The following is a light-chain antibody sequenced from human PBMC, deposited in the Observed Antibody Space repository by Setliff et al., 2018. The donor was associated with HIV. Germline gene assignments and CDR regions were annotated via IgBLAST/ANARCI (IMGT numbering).Light chain of an antibody. Sequence: QSALTQPASVSGSTGQSITISCIGTSSDVGGYDFVSWYQQRPGKAPKLIIFDVSERPSGVSHRFSGSKSGNTASPTISGLQTEDEADYFCASYRSPATYVFGIGTKVTVL. CDR2: DVS. J-gene: IGLJ1*01. V-gene: IGLV2-14*03. CDR1: SSDVGGYDF. CDR3: ASYRSPATYV.